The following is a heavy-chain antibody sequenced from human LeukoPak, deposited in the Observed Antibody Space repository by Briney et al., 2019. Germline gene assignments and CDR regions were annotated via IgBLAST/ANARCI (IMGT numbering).Heavy chain of an antibody. CDR1: GYSISSGYY. V-gene: IGHV4-38-2*02. D-gene: IGHD3-22*01. J-gene: IGHJ4*02. CDR3: ARVKLANYYDSSGYYHYYFDY. Sequence: SETLSLTCTVSGYSISSGYYLGWIRQPPGKGLEWIGSIYHSGSTYYNPSLKSRVTISVDTSKNQFSLKLSSVTAADTAVYYCARVKLANYYDSSGYYHYYFDYWGQGTLVTVSS. CDR2: IYHSGST.